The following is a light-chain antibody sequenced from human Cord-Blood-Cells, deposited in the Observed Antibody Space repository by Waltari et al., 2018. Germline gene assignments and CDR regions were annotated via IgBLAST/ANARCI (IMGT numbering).Light chain of an antibody. J-gene: IGKJ2*01. CDR1: QSISSW. V-gene: IGKV1-5*01. CDR2: DAS. CDR3: QQYNSYSYT. Sequence: DIQMTQSPSTLSASVGDRVTITCRASQSISSWLAWYQQKPGKAPKLLIYDASSLERRVPSRFSGSGSGTEFTLTISSLQPDDFATYYCQQYNSYSYTFGQGTKLEIK.